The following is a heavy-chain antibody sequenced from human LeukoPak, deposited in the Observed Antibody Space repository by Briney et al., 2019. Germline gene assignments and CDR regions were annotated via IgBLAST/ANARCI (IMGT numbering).Heavy chain of an antibody. V-gene: IGHV3-7*01. CDR3: ARNRDSSGWYEYAY. CDR2: INQDGSEK. J-gene: IGHJ4*02. CDR1: GFTFSSFW. Sequence: GGSPRLSCAASGFTFSSFWMGWVRQAPGKGLEWVANINQDGSEKNYVDSVKGRFTISRDNAENSLYLQMNSLRAEDTAIYYCARNRDSSGWYEYAYWGQGTQVTVSS. D-gene: IGHD3-22*01.